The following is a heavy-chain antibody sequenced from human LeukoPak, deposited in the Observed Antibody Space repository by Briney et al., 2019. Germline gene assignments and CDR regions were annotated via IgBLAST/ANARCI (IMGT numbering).Heavy chain of an antibody. V-gene: IGHV3-23*01. CDR3: AKGLLRYPTAYYLAFDI. CDR1: GFTFSSYA. D-gene: IGHD3-9*01. Sequence: PGGSLRLSCAASGFTFSSYAMSWVRQAPGKGLEWVSAISGSGGSTYYADSVKGRFTISRDNSKNTLYLQMNSLRAEDTAIYYCAKGLLRYPTAYYLAFDIWGQGTMVTVSS. J-gene: IGHJ3*02. CDR2: ISGSGGST.